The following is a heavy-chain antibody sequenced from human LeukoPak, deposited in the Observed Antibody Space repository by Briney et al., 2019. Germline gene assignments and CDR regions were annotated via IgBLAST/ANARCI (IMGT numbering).Heavy chain of an antibody. CDR3: ARTYYYGSGSYYSWFDP. CDR2: ISSSSSTI. J-gene: IGHJ5*02. D-gene: IGHD3-10*01. V-gene: IGHV3-48*02. CDR1: GFTFSSYS. Sequence: GGPLRLSCAASGFTFSSYSMNWVRQAPGKGLEWVSYISSSSSTIYYADSVKGRFTISRDNAKNSLYLQMNSLRDEDTAVYYCARTYYYGSGSYYSWFDPWGQGTLVTVSS.